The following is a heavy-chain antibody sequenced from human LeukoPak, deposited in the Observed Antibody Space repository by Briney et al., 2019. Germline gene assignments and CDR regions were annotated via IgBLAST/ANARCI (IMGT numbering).Heavy chain of an antibody. Sequence: GGSLRLSCAASGFIFSSYAMSWVRQAPGKGLEWVSAISRSGENTYYADSVKGRFTISRDNSNNTLYLQMNSLRAEDTAVYYCAREGYYYDSSGYYYDYWGQGTLVTVSS. CDR2: ISRSGENT. D-gene: IGHD3-22*01. CDR1: GFIFSSYA. CDR3: AREGYYYDSSGYYYDY. V-gene: IGHV3-23*01. J-gene: IGHJ4*02.